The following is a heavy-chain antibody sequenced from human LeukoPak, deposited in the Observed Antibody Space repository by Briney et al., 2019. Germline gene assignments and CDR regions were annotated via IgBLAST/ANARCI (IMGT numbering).Heavy chain of an antibody. V-gene: IGHV3-74*01. D-gene: IGHD5-18*01. CDR2: INSDGSST. Sequence: GGSLRLSCAASGFTFSSYWMHWVRQAPGKGLVGVSHINSDGSSTRYADSVKGRFTISRDNAKNTLYLQMNSLRAEDTAVYYCARERYSYGFDYWGQGTLVTVSS. J-gene: IGHJ4*02. CDR3: ARERYSYGFDY. CDR1: GFTFSSYW.